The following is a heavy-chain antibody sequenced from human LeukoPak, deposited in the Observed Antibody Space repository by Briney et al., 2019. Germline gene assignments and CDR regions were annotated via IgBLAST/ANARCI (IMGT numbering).Heavy chain of an antibody. Sequence: SETLSLTCSVSGGSITSNSFYWGWFRQPPGKGLEWIGTVYHTGITHYNPSLMSRISVSVDTAKNHFSLRLNSVTAADTAVYYCARGRRWWGQGTLVTVSS. CDR1: GGSITSNSFY. CDR2: VYHTGIT. CDR3: ARGRRW. D-gene: IGHD5-24*01. J-gene: IGHJ4*02. V-gene: IGHV4-39*02.